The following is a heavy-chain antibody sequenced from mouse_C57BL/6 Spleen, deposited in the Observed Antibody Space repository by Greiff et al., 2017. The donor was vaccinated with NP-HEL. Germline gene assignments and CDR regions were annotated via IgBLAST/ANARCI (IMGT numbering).Heavy chain of an antibody. Sequence: EVQLQQSGPELVKPGASVKISCKASGYTFTDYYMNWVKQSHGKSLEWIGDINPNNGGTSYNQKFKGKATLTVDKSSSTAYMELRSLTSEDSAVYYCAIGANFYYGSSLFAYWGQGTLVTVSA. CDR1: GYTFTDYY. V-gene: IGHV1-26*01. CDR2: INPNNGGT. J-gene: IGHJ3*01. CDR3: AIGANFYYGSSLFAY. D-gene: IGHD1-1*01.